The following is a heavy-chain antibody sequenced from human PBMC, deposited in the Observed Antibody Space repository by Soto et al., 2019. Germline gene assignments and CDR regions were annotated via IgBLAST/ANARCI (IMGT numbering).Heavy chain of an antibody. V-gene: IGHV3-30*18. CDR2: ISYDGSNK. D-gene: IGHD3-3*01. CDR1: GFTFSSYG. CDR3: AKDFTIFGVKYSFDI. Sequence: QVQLVESGGGLVQPGGSLRLSCAASGFTFSSYGMHWVRQAPGKGLEWVAVISYDGSNKYYADSVKGRFTISRDNYKNTLYLQMNSVRAEDTAVYYCAKDFTIFGVKYSFDICGQGTMVTVAS. J-gene: IGHJ3*02.